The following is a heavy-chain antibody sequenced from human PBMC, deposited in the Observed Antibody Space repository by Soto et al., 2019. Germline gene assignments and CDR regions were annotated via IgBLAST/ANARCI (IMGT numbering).Heavy chain of an antibody. J-gene: IGHJ5*02. Sequence: EVQLLDSGGGLVQPGGYLRLSCAASGFTFSSYAMSWVRQAPEKGLEWVSVISGSGDSTYYADSVKGRFTISRDNSKNTLYLQMNSLRAEDTAVYYCARRGSGGWFDPWGQGTLVSVSS. CDR3: ARRGSGGWFDP. V-gene: IGHV3-23*01. CDR1: GFTFSSYA. CDR2: ISGSGDST. D-gene: IGHD3-10*01.